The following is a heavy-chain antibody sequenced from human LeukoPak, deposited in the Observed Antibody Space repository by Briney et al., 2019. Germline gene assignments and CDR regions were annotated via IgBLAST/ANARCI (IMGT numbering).Heavy chain of an antibody. CDR3: ARTVNYDYVWGSYRHFDY. CDR2: INPNSGGT. D-gene: IGHD3-16*02. CDR1: GYTFTGYY. V-gene: IGHV1-2*06. Sequence: ASVKVSCKASGYTFTGYYMHWVRQAPGQGREWMGRINPNSGGTNYAQKFQGRVTMTRDTSISTAYMELSRLRSDDTAVYYCARTVNYDYVWGSYRHFDYWGQGTLVTVSS. J-gene: IGHJ4*02.